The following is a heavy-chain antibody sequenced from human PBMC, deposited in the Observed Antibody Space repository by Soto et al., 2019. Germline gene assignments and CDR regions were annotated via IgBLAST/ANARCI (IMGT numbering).Heavy chain of an antibody. CDR1: GGTFSSYA. CDR3: ARGPVLRFLEWLFGWFDP. V-gene: IGHV1-69*13. D-gene: IGHD3-3*01. Sequence: SVKVSCKASGGTFSSYAISWVRQAPGQGLEWMGGIIPIFGTANYAQKFQGRVTITADESTSTAYMELSSLRSEDTAVYYCARGPVLRFLEWLFGWFDPWGQGTLVTVSS. J-gene: IGHJ5*02. CDR2: IIPIFGTA.